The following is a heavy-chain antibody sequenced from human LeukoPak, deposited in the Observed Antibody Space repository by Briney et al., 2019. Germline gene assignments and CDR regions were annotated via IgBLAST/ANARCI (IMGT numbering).Heavy chain of an antibody. V-gene: IGHV3-23*01. Sequence: PGGYLRLSCAASGFTFTSYVMSWVRQAPGKGLEWVASVGGGGDYTYYSDSVKGRFTISRDNSENTVYLQMKSLRAEDTAVYYCVRRTASDFWGQGALVTVSP. CDR1: GFTFTSYV. D-gene: IGHD2-21*02. J-gene: IGHJ4*02. CDR3: VRRTASDF. CDR2: VGGGGDYT.